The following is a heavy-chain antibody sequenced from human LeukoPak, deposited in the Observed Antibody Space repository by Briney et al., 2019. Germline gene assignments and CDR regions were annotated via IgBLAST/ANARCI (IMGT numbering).Heavy chain of an antibody. Sequence: GGSLRLSCAASGFTFSSYDMHWVRQAPGKGLEWVAFIRYDGSNKYYADSVKGRFTISRDNSKNTLYLQMNSLRAEDTAVYYCAREAYEDYYYYMDVWGKGTTVTVSS. CDR1: GFTFSSYD. J-gene: IGHJ6*03. V-gene: IGHV3-30*02. CDR3: AREAYEDYYYYMDV. D-gene: IGHD2-8*01. CDR2: IRYDGSNK.